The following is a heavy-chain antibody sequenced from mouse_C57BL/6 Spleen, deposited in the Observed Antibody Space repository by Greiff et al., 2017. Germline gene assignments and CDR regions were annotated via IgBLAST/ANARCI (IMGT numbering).Heavy chain of an antibody. CDR2: IYPGSGST. CDR3: ARSYYGNYCDYAMDY. J-gene: IGHJ4*01. D-gene: IGHD2-10*01. V-gene: IGHV1-55*01. Sequence: QVQLQQPGAELVKPGASVKMSCKASGYTFTSYWITWVKQRPGQGLEWIGDIYPGSGSTNYNEKFKSKATLTVDTSSSTASMQLSSLTSEDSAVYDCARSYYGNYCDYAMDYWGQGTSVTVSS. CDR1: GYTFTSYW.